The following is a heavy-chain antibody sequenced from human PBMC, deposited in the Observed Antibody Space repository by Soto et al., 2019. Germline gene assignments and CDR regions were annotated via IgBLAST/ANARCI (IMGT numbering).Heavy chain of an antibody. CDR2: MSYSGGT. CDR1: GGFVTSGSYY. D-gene: IGHD6-19*01. J-gene: IGHJ4*02. Sequence: PSETLSLTCAVYGGFVTSGSYYWSWIRQHPGKGLEWIGEMSYSGGTYFNPSLKSRVTISVDTSKNQFTLKLSSVTAADTAVYYCAREDSSGWNDYWGQGTLVTVSS. CDR3: AREDSSGWNDY. V-gene: IGHV4-31*11.